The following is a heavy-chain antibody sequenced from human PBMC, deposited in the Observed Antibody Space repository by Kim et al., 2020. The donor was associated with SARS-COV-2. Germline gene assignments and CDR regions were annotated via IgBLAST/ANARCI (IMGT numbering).Heavy chain of an antibody. J-gene: IGHJ4*02. V-gene: IGHV3-74*01. CDR1: GYTFSAYW. CDR3: TRDIGGRYAY. D-gene: IGHD1-26*01. CDR2: TNEDGSIT. Sequence: GGSLRLSCAASGYTFSAYWMHWVRQVPGKGLVWVSRTNEDGSITNHADSVKGRFTISRDNAKNTLYLQMNSLRAEDTALYFCTRDIGGRYAYWGQGTRVT.